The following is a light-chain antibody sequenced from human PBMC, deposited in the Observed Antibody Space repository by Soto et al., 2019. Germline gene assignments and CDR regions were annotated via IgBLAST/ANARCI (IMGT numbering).Light chain of an antibody. CDR1: RVISSW. J-gene: IGKJ4*01. CDR3: QQASSFPLT. Sequence: IQMTQSPSSVSAAVGDRVTITCRASRVISSWLAWYQQRPGTAPKLLIYGATTLRSGVPSRFSGSESGTEFTLTITSLQPGDAATYYCQQASSFPLTFGVGTQVEVQ. CDR2: GAT. V-gene: IGKV1-12*01.